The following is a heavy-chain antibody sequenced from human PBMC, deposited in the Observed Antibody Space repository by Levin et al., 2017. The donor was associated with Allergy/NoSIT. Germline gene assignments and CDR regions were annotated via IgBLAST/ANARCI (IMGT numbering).Heavy chain of an antibody. Sequence: GESLKISCAASGFPFSSYAMSWVRQAPGKGLEWVSGISGNTGSTYYADSVKGRFTISRDNSKNTLYLQMNSLRAEDTAVYYCAKAGTMVRGVLYNWFDPWGQGTLVTVSS. J-gene: IGHJ5*02. V-gene: IGHV3-23*01. CDR2: ISGNTGST. CDR1: GFPFSSYA. D-gene: IGHD3-10*01. CDR3: AKAGTMVRGVLYNWFDP.